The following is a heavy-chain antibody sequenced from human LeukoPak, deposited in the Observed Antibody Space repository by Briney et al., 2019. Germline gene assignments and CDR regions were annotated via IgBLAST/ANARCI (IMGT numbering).Heavy chain of an antibody. J-gene: IGHJ4*02. CDR1: GGTFSGYT. D-gene: IGHD2-15*01. V-gene: IGHV1-18*01. Sequence: ASVKVSCKASGGTFSGYTISWVRQAPGQGLEWMGWISAYNGNTNYAQKLQGRVTMTTDTSTSTAYMELRNLRSDDTAVYYCARDIVVVVAALDLDYWGQGTLVTVSS. CDR2: ISAYNGNT. CDR3: ARDIVVVVAALDLDY.